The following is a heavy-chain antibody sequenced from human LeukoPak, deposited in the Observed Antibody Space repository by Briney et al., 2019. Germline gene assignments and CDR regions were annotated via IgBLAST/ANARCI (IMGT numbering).Heavy chain of an antibody. CDR2: ISTRGSTI. D-gene: IGHD5-12*01. V-gene: IGHV3-48*03. CDR3: SRDLGPSNSDYDLRGIFDY. J-gene: IGHJ4*02. Sequence: GGSLRLSCAASGFTFNTYEMNWVREAPGRGLEWVSYISTRGSTIYYADSVKGRFTISRDNAKNSLFLQMNSLRAEDTAIYYCSRDLGPSNSDYDLRGIFDYWGQGTLVTVSS. CDR1: GFTFNTYE.